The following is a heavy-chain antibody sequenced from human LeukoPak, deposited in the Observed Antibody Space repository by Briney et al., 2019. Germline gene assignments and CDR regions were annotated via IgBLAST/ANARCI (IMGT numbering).Heavy chain of an antibody. J-gene: IGHJ3*02. CDR1: GGTFSSYA. CDR3: ARDNPIRGAVAPDAFDI. V-gene: IGHV1-69*13. CDR2: IIPIFGTA. Sequence: SVKVSCKASGGTFSSYAISWVRQAPGQGLEWMGGIIPIFGTANYAQKFQGRVTITADESTSTAHMELSSLRSEDTAVYYCARDNPIRGAVAPDAFDIWGQGTMVTVSS. D-gene: IGHD3-10*01.